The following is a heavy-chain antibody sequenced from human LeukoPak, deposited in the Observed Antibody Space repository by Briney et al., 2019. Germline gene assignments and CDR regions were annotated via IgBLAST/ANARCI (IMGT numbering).Heavy chain of an antibody. CDR2: ISSNGGST. CDR3: VSQDSSGWYGGY. Sequence: PGGSLRLSCSASGFTFSSYAMHWVRQAPGKGLEYVSAISSNGGSTYYADSVEGRFTISRDNSKNTLYLQVSSLRTEDTAVYYCVSQDSSGWYGGYWGQGTLVTVSS. J-gene: IGHJ4*02. V-gene: IGHV3-64D*09. D-gene: IGHD6-19*01. CDR1: GFTFSSYA.